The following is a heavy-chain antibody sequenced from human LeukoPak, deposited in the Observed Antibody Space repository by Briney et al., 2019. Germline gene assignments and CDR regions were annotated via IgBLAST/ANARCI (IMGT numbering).Heavy chain of an antibody. CDR3: ARGCGRASCPYYFDY. J-gene: IGHJ4*02. Sequence: GGSLRLSCAASGFTFDDYAMYWVRQAPGKGLEWVSGISWNSNTIGYADSVKGRSTISRDSAKNSLYLQMNSLRAEDTAVYYCARGCGRASCPYYFDYWGQGTLVTVSS. CDR1: GFTFDDYA. D-gene: IGHD2-2*01. CDR2: ISWNSNTI. V-gene: IGHV3-9*01.